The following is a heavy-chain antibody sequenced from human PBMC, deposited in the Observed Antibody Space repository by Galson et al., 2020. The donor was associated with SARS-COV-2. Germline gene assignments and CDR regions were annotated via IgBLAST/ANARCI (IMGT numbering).Heavy chain of an antibody. J-gene: IGHJ4*02. D-gene: IGHD3-3*01. CDR3: ARRVIFGVVFDY. CDR2: INTDNGNP. CDR1: GYTLTSNS. Sequence: ASVKVSCTDSGYTLTSNSIHWVRQAPGQRLEWMGWINTDNGNPKYSQRFQARVTITRDTSANTAYMELSSLRSEDTAVYYCARRVIFGVVFDYWGQGTLVTVSS. V-gene: IGHV1-3*04.